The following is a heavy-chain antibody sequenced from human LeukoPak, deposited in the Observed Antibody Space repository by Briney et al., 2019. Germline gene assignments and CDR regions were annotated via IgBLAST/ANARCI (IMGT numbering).Heavy chain of an antibody. CDR2: ISYDGSNK. V-gene: IGHV3-30-3*01. CDR3: ARDLVMASYFDY. J-gene: IGHJ4*02. D-gene: IGHD5-24*01. Sequence: GGSLRLSCAASGFTFSSYAMHWVRQAPGKGLEWVAVISYDGSNKYYADSVKGRFTISRDNSKNTLYLQMNSLRAEDTAVCYCARDLVMASYFDYWGQGTLVTVSS. CDR1: GFTFSSYA.